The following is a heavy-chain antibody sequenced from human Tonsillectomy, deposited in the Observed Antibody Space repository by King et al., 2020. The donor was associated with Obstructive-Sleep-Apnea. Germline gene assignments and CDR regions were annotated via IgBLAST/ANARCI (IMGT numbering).Heavy chain of an antibody. V-gene: IGHV3-11*01. CDR3: ARDLWGGTYDY. Sequence: VQLVESGGGLVKPGGSLRLSCAASGFNLNAYHMSWIRQAPGKGLEWVSYAKSGDDVIFYADSVKGRITVSKDNAKNSLYLQINSLRVEDTAIYYCARDLWGGTYDYWGQGALVTVSS. CDR1: GFNLNAYH. D-gene: IGHD1-26*01. CDR2: AKSGDDVI. J-gene: IGHJ4*02.